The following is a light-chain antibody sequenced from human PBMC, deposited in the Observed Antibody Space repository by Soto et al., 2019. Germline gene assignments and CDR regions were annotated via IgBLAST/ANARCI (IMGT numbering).Light chain of an antibody. Sequence: IVFPHSHGTLSFAPWSPATLSCRASQSVPNNYLAWYQQKPGQAPRLLIHDASSRATGIPDRFSGGGAGTDFTLTISRLEPEDFAVYYCQQFSSYPLTFGGGTKV. J-gene: IGKJ4*01. V-gene: IGKV3-20*01. CDR1: QSVPNNY. CDR3: QQFSSYPLT. CDR2: DAS.